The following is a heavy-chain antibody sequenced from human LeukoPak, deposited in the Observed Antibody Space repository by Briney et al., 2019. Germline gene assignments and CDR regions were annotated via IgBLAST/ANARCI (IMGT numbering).Heavy chain of an antibody. Sequence: ASVKVSCKASGYTFTGYYMHWVRQAPGQGLEWMGWINPNSGGTNYAQKFQGRVTMTRDTSISTAYMELSRLRSDDTAVYYCARSLHLCYYYYYMDVWGKGTTVTVSS. CDR3: ARSLHLCYYYYYMDV. J-gene: IGHJ6*03. V-gene: IGHV1-2*02. CDR2: INPNSGGT. CDR1: GYTFTGYY.